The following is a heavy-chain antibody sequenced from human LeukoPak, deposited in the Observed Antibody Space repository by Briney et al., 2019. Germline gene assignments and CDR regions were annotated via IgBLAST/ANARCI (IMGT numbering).Heavy chain of an antibody. J-gene: IGHJ5*02. CDR3: ARAVSDNWFDP. D-gene: IGHD6-25*01. Sequence: SETLSLTCAVYGGSFSGYYWSWIRQPPGKGLEWIGYIYYSGSTNYNPSLKSRVTISVDTSKNQFSLKLSSVTAADTAVYYCARAVSDNWFDPWGQGTLVTVSS. CDR2: IYYSGST. CDR1: GGSFSGYY. V-gene: IGHV4-59*01.